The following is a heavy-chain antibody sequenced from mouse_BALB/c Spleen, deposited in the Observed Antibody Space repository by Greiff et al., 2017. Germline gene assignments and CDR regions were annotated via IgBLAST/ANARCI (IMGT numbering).Heavy chain of an antibody. Sequence: EVQVVESGGGLVQPKGSLKLSCAASGFTFNTYAMNWVRQAPGKGLEWVARIRSKSNNYATYYADSVKDRFTISRDDSQSMLYLQMNNLKTEDTAMYYCVRGGYDGAYWGQGTLVTVSA. CDR3: VRGGYDGAY. CDR1: GFTFNTYA. J-gene: IGHJ3*01. D-gene: IGHD2-14*01. CDR2: IRSKSNNYAT. V-gene: IGHV10-1*02.